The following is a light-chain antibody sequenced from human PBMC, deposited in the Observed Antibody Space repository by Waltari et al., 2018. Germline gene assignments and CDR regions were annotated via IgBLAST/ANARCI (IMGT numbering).Light chain of an antibody. CDR2: GAS. Sequence: EIVMTQSQAPLSVSPGERATLSCRASQRVSSNLAWYQQNPGQAPRLLIYGASTRATGIPARFSGSGSGTEFTLTISSMQSEDFAVYYCQQYNNWPPAFGQGTKVEIK. CDR3: QQYNNWPPA. CDR1: QRVSSN. J-gene: IGKJ1*01. V-gene: IGKV3-15*01.